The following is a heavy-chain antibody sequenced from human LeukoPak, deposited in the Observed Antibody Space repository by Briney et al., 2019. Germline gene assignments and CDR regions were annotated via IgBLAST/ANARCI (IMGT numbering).Heavy chain of an antibody. Sequence: ASVKVSCKASGYTFTSYGISWVRQAPGQGLEWMGWISAYNGNTNYAQKLQGRVTMTTDTSTSTAYMELRSLRSAERAVYPCARGSTNWYPNWFDPWGQGTLVTVSS. CDR1: GYTFTSYG. CDR2: ISAYNGNT. CDR3: ARGSTNWYPNWFDP. J-gene: IGHJ5*02. V-gene: IGHV1-18*01. D-gene: IGHD2-2*01.